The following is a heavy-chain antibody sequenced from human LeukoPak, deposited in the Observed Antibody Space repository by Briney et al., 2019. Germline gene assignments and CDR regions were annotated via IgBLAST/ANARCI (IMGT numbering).Heavy chain of an antibody. V-gene: IGHV1-69*13. J-gene: IGHJ3*02. CDR1: GGTFSSYA. CDR2: IIPIFGTA. CDR3: ARDQVGVVADDAFDI. Sequence: GASVKVSCKASGGTFSSYAISWVRQAPGQGLEWMGGIIPIFGTANYAQKFQGRVTITADESMSTAYMELSSLRSEDTAVYYCARDQVGVVADDAFDIWGQGTMVTVSS. D-gene: IGHD2-15*01.